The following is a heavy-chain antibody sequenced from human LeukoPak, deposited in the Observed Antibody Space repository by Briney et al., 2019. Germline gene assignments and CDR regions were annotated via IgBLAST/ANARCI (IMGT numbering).Heavy chain of an antibody. CDR1: GGSISSYY. D-gene: IGHD1-26*01. Sequence: SETLSLTCTVSGGSISSYYWSWIRQPPGKGLEWIGYIYYSGSTNYNPSLKSRVTIPVDTSKNQFSLKLSSVTAADTAVYYCASMGAILYYFDYWGQGTLVTVSS. V-gene: IGHV4-59*01. J-gene: IGHJ4*02. CDR2: IYYSGST. CDR3: ASMGAILYYFDY.